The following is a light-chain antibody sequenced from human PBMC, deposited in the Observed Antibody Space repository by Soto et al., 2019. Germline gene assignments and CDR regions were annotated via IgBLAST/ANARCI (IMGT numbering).Light chain of an antibody. J-gene: IGKJ5*01. CDR1: QSVSSSY. Sequence: EIVLTQSPGTLSLSPGERATLSCRASQSVSSSYLAWYQQKPGQAPRLLIYGASSRATGIPDRFSGSGSGTDFTLTISSLEPEDFAVYYCQQYGSSPITFGQGTRLQMK. CDR3: QQYGSSPIT. CDR2: GAS. V-gene: IGKV3-20*01.